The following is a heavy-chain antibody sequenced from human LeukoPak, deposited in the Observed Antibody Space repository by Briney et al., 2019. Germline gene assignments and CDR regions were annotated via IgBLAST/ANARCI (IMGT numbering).Heavy chain of an antibody. V-gene: IGHV3-15*01. CDR3: VWHYFDY. Sequence: GGSLRLPCETSGFTFSNAWMSWARQAPGKGLEWVGRIKNKADGGTTDYTVPVKGRFTISRDDAKNTLYLQMDSLISEDTAIYYCVWHYFDYWGQGALVTVSS. J-gene: IGHJ4*02. CDR1: GFTFSNAW. D-gene: IGHD3-16*01. CDR2: IKNKADGGTT.